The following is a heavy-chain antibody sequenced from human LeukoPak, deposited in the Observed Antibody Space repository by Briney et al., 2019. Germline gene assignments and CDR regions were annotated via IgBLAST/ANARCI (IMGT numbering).Heavy chain of an antibody. CDR3: ARGRDCSGSSCYRDY. CDR2: ISGISTYI. CDR1: GFTFSSYS. J-gene: IGHJ4*02. Sequence: PGGSLRLSCAASGFTFSSYSMNWVRQAPGKGLEWVSSISGISTYIYYADSVKGRFTISRDNARNSLYLRMNSLGAEDTAIYYCARGRDCSGSSCYRDYWGQGTLVTVSS. V-gene: IGHV3-21*01. D-gene: IGHD2-15*01.